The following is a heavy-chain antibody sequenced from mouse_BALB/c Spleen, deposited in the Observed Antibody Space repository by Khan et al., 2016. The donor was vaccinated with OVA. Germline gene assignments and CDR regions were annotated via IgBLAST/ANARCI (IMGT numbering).Heavy chain of an antibody. J-gene: IGHJ3*01. CDR2: ICGDGST. CDR1: GLSLTNYG. V-gene: IGHV2-3*01. Sequence: VQLQESGPGLVAPSQSLSITCTVSGLSLTNYGISWIRQPPGKGLEWLGVICGDGSTNYHSALISRLSINKDNSKCQVFLKLNSLQTDDTATYYGAISYYGYDWFTYWGQGTLVTVSA. D-gene: IGHD2-2*01. CDR3: AISYYGYDWFTY.